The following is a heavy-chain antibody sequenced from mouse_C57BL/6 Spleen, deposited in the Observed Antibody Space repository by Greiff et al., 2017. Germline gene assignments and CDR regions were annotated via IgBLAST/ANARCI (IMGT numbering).Heavy chain of an antibody. CDR1: GYAFTTYL. D-gene: IGHD2-5*01. J-gene: IGHJ4*01. CDR2: INPGSGGT. Sequence: QVQLQQSGAELVRPGTSVKVSCKASGYAFTTYLIEWVKQRPGQGLEWIGVINPGSGGTNYNEKFKGKATLTADKSSSTAYMQLSSLTSEDSAVSFCARSSNFYYAMDYWGQGTSVTVSS. CDR3: ARSSNFYYAMDY. V-gene: IGHV1-54*01.